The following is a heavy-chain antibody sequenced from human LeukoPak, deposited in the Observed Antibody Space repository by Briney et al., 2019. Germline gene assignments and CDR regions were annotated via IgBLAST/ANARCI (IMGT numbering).Heavy chain of an antibody. CDR3: ARAEGEEPVDY. D-gene: IGHD1-14*01. J-gene: IGHJ4*02. Sequence: ASVKVSCKASGYTFTSYYMHWVRQAPEQGLEWMGIINPSGGSTSYAQKFQGRVTMTRDTSTSTVYMELSSLRSEDTAVYYCARAEGEEPVDYWGQGTLVTVSS. CDR2: INPSGGST. CDR1: GYTFTSYY. V-gene: IGHV1-46*01.